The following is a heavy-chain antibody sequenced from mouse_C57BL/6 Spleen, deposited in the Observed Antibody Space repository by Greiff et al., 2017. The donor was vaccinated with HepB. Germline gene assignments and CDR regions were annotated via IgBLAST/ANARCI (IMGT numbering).Heavy chain of an antibody. D-gene: IGHD2-4*01. CDR3: ARRIYYDYGYAMDY. CDR1: GYTFTSYG. Sequence: VKLQESGAELARPGASVKLSCKASGYTFTSYGISWVKQRTGQGLEWIGEIYPRSGNTYYNEKFKGKATLTADKSSSTAYMELRSLTSEDSAVYFCARRIYYDYGYAMDYWGQGTSVTVSS. CDR2: IYPRSGNT. V-gene: IGHV1-81*01. J-gene: IGHJ4*01.